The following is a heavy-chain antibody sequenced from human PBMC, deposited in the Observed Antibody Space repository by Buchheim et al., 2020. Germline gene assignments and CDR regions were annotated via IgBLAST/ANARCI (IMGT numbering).Heavy chain of an antibody. CDR3: ARDGHGITIFGVVTNKYYYYGMDV. Sequence: QVQLVQSGAEVKKPGASVKVSCKASGYTFTGYYMHWVRQAPGQGLEWMGWINPNSGGTNYAQKFQGWVTMTRDTSISTAYMELSRLRSDDTAVYYCARDGHGITIFGVVTNKYYYYGMDVWGQGTT. CDR1: GYTFTGYY. CDR2: INPNSGGT. D-gene: IGHD3-3*01. V-gene: IGHV1-2*04. J-gene: IGHJ6*02.